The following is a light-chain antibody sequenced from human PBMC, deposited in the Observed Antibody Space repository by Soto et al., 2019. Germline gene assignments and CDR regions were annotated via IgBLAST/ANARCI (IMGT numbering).Light chain of an antibody. Sequence: QAVVTQPPSVSGAPGQRVTISCTGSSSNFGSSYDVHWYRQLPGTAPKLLIYGNNNRPSGVPDRFSGSKSGTSASLVITGLQAEDEADYYCQSYDSGLYVVFGGGTKLTVL. CDR1: SSNFGSSYD. CDR2: GNN. V-gene: IGLV1-40*01. CDR3: QSYDSGLYVV. J-gene: IGLJ2*01.